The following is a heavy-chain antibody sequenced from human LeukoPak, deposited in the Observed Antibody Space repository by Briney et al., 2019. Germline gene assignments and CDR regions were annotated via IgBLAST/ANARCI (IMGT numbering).Heavy chain of an antibody. CDR3: ARDDYGDYTFHH. Sequence: PSETLSLTCTVSGGSISSYYWSWIRQPPGKGLQWIGYIHYSGSTNYNPSLKSRVTISVDTSKNQLSLKLTSVTAADTAVYYCARDDYGDYTFHHWGQGTLVTVSS. CDR1: GGSISSYY. CDR2: IHYSGST. D-gene: IGHD4-17*01. V-gene: IGHV4-59*01. J-gene: IGHJ1*01.